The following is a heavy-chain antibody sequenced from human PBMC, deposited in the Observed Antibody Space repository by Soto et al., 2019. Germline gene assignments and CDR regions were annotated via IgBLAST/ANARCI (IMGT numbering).Heavy chain of an antibody. Sequence: ASVKGSCKASGYTFTSYAMHWVRQAPGQRLEWMGWINAGNGNTKYSQKFQGRVTITRDTSASTAYMELSSLRSEDTAVYYCARDPSAAAGHYYGMDVCGQGTTVIVSS. J-gene: IGHJ6*02. CDR1: GYTFTSYA. D-gene: IGHD6-13*01. CDR2: INAGNGNT. V-gene: IGHV1-3*01. CDR3: ARDPSAAAGHYYGMDV.